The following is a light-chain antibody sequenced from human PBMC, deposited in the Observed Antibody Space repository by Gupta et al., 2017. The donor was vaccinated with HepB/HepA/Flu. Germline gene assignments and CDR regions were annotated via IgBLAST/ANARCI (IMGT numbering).Light chain of an antibody. Sequence: DIQMTQSPSSLSASVGDRVTITCRASQSISSYLNWYQQKPGKAPKLLICAASSLQSGVPSRFSGSGSGTDFTLTISSLQPEDFATYYCQQSYSTLTWTFGQGTKVEIK. J-gene: IGKJ1*01. CDR2: AAS. CDR3: QQSYSTLTWT. V-gene: IGKV1-39*01. CDR1: QSISSY.